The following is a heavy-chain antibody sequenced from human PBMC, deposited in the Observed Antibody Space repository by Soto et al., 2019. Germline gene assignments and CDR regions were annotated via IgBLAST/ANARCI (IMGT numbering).Heavy chain of an antibody. CDR2: IGPRSTYT. V-gene: IGHV3-11*05. CDR1: GFTFTAYY. Sequence: QVQLVESGGGLVKPGGSLRLSCAASGFTFTAYYMTWIRQAPGKALECLSYIGPRSTYTNYADSVRGRFTISRDNAKNSPYLQMDSLRADDTTVYYCTRDPRSMDVWGQGTTDNVSS. J-gene: IGHJ6*02. CDR3: TRDPRSMDV.